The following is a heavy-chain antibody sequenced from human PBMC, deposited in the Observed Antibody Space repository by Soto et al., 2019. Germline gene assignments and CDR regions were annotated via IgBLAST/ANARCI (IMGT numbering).Heavy chain of an antibody. J-gene: IGHJ5*02. Sequence: QVQLVESGGDLVKPGGSLRLSCAASGFTFNDFFMTWIRQAPGRGPEWVASTSNSGNSVYYADSVKGRFTVSRDNAQNTLTLQMTDLRVDDTAVYYYARNTFNWFDPWGQGTLVTVSS. CDR2: TSNSGNSV. CDR3: ARNTFNWFDP. CDR1: GFTFNDFF. V-gene: IGHV3-11*01.